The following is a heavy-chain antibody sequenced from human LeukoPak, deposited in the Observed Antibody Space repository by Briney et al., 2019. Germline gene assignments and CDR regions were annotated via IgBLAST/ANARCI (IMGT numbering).Heavy chain of an antibody. CDR3: NAYSSSPDDAFDI. V-gene: IGHV1-2*02. CDR1: GYTFTGYY. Sequence: ASVKVSCKASGYTFTGYYMHWVRQAPGQGLEWMGWINPNSGGTNYAQKFQSRVTMTRDTSISTAYMELSRLRSDDTAVYYCNAYSSSPDDAFDIWGQGTMVTVSS. CDR2: INPNSGGT. D-gene: IGHD6-6*01. J-gene: IGHJ3*02.